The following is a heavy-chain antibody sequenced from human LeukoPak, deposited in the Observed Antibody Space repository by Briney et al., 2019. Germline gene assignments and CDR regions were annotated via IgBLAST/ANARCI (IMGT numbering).Heavy chain of an antibody. V-gene: IGHV3-30-3*01. CDR2: ISYDGSNK. Sequence: GRSLRLSCAASGFTFSSYAMHWVRQAPGKGLEWEAVISYDGSNKYYADSVKGRFTISRDNSKNTLYLQMNSLRAEDTAVYYCARDIGIAAAGHFDYWGQGTLVTVSS. CDR3: ARDIGIAAAGHFDY. CDR1: GFTFSSYA. D-gene: IGHD6-13*01. J-gene: IGHJ4*02.